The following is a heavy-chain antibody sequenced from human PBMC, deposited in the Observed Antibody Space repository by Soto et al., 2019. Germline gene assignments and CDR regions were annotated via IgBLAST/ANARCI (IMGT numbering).Heavy chain of an antibody. V-gene: IGHV3-33*01. J-gene: IGHJ6*02. Sequence: QVQLVESGGGVVQPGGSLRPSCAASGFTFSSYGMHWVRQAPGKGLQWVALVWYDGSNQYYADSVKGRFTISRDNSKNTLHLQLNSLGAEDTAVYFCARDRQFWGGSYVVFAYKYGMDVWGQGTTVTVSS. CDR2: VWYDGSNQ. D-gene: IGHD3-3*01. CDR3: ARDRQFWGGSYVVFAYKYGMDV. CDR1: GFTFSSYG.